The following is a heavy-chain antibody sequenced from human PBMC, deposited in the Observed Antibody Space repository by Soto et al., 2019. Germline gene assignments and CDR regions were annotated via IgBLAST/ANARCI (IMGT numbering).Heavy chain of an antibody. J-gene: IGHJ4*02. CDR2: TSYSGST. CDR1: GGSMSSHY. Sequence: PSETLSLTCTVSGGSMSSHYWTWLRQPPGKGLEWIGYTSYSGSTYYNPSLKSRVTISADTSRNQFSLKLSSVIAADTAVYYCARADPDASVGYWGQGTLVTVSS. D-gene: IGHD3-16*01. CDR3: ARADPDASVGY. V-gene: IGHV4-59*11.